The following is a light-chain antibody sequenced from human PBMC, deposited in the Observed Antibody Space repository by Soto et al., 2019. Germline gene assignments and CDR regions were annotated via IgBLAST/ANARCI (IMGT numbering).Light chain of an antibody. J-gene: IGLJ1*01. CDR1: SSNIGNNY. V-gene: IGLV1-51*01. CDR2: DTN. CDR3: GTWDSSLSASV. Sequence: QSVLTQPPSVSAAPGQKVTISCSGSSSNIGNNYVSWYQQLPGTAPKLLIYDTNERPSGIPDRFSGSKSGTSATLGITGLQTGDEADYYCGTWDSSLSASVFGNGTKLTVL.